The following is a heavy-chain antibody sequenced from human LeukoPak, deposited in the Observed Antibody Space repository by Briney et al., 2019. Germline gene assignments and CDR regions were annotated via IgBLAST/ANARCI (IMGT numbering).Heavy chain of an antibody. CDR1: GYTFTSYG. Sequence: ASVKVSCKASGYTFTSYGISWVRQAPGQGLEWMGWISAYNGNTNYAQKLQGRVTMTTDTSTSTACMELRSLRSDDTAVYYCARDSSGYYWYFDLWGRGTLVTVSS. J-gene: IGHJ2*01. CDR3: ARDSSGYYWYFDL. CDR2: ISAYNGNT. D-gene: IGHD6-19*01. V-gene: IGHV1-18*01.